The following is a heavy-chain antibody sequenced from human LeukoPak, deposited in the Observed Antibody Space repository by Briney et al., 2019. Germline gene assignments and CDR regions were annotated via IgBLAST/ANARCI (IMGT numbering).Heavy chain of an antibody. CDR2: IYYSGST. V-gene: IGHV4-59*08. CDR1: GGSFSGYY. J-gene: IGHJ4*02. Sequence: SETLSLTCAVYGGSFSGYYWSWIRQPPGKGLEWIGYIYYSGSTNYNPSLKSRVTISVDTSKNQFSLKLSSVTAADTAVYYCARFQKPPISSGYFDYWGQGTLVTVSS. CDR3: ARFQKPPISSGYFDY. D-gene: IGHD3-10*01.